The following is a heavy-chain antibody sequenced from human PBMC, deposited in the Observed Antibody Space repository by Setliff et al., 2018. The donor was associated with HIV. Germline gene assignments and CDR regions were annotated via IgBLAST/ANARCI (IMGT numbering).Heavy chain of an antibody. CDR1: GFTFSTYS. CDR2: ISSSSSSI. D-gene: IGHD2-2*01. CDR3: ATDSPSFY. Sequence: GESLKISCAASGFTFSTYSLNWVRQAPGKGLEWISCISSSSSSIYYADSVKGRFTISRDNAKNSLYLQMKSLRAEDTALYYCATDSPSFYWDQGTLVTVSA. V-gene: IGHV3-48*01. J-gene: IGHJ4*02.